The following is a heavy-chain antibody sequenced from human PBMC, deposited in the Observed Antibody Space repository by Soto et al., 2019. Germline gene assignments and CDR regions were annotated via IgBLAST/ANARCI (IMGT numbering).Heavy chain of an antibody. CDR1: GGSISSYY. D-gene: IGHD3-9*01. CDR2: IYYSGST. CDR3: ARHSSMAYVEILTGYTRPKFDD. J-gene: IGHJ4*02. Sequence: SETLSLTCTVSGGSISSYYWSWIRQPPGKGLEWIGYIYYSGSTNYNPSLKSRVTISVDTSKNQFSLKLSSVTAADTAVYYCARHSSMAYVEILTGYTRPKFDDWGKGTLVTVSS. V-gene: IGHV4-59*08.